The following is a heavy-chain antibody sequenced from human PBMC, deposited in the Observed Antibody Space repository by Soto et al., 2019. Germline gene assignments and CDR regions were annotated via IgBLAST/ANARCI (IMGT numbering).Heavy chain of an antibody. Sequence: PGGSLRLSCAASGFTFSSYAMSWVRQAPGKGLEWVSLISGSGGSTHYADSVEGRFTISRDNSKNTLYLEMDSLRAEDTAVYYCAKVVKYDVLTGYYKGPDYYGMDVWGQGTTVTVSS. D-gene: IGHD3-9*01. CDR2: ISGSGGST. CDR3: AKVVKYDVLTGYYKGPDYYGMDV. CDR1: GFTFSSYA. V-gene: IGHV3-23*01. J-gene: IGHJ6*02.